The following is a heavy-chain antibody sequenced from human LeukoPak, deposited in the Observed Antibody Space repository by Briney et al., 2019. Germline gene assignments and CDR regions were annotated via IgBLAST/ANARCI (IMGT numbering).Heavy chain of an antibody. D-gene: IGHD3-10*01. CDR1: GFTFSSYA. CDR3: ARATYYYGSGRLHRAFDI. CDR2: ISYDGSNK. J-gene: IGHJ3*02. Sequence: GGSLRLSCAASGFTFSSYAMHWVRQPPGKGLEWVAVISYDGSNKYYADSVKGRFTISRDNSKNTLYLQMNSLRAEDTAVYYCARATYYYGSGRLHRAFDIWGQGTMVTVSS. V-gene: IGHV3-30*04.